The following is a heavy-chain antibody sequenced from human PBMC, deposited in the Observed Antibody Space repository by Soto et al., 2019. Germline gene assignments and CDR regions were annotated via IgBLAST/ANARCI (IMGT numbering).Heavy chain of an antibody. Sequence: PSETLSLTCTVSGGSISSYYWSWIRQPPGKGLEWIGYIYYSGSTNYNPSLKSRVTISVDTSKNQFSLKLSSVTAADTAVYYCARFTYYDFWSGYYIPDYWGQGTLVTVSS. V-gene: IGHV4-59*01. CDR1: GGSISSYY. CDR3: ARFTYYDFWSGYYIPDY. CDR2: IYYSGST. D-gene: IGHD3-3*01. J-gene: IGHJ4*02.